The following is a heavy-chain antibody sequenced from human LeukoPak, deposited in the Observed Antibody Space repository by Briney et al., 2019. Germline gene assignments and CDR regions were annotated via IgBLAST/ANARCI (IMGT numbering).Heavy chain of an antibody. CDR3: ARLVRGVSDY. J-gene: IGHJ4*02. CDR1: GGSFSGYY. D-gene: IGHD3-10*01. Sequence: SETLSLTCAVYGGSFSGYYWSWIRQPPGKGLEWIGEINHSGSTNHNPSRKSRVTISVDTSKNQFSLKLSSVTAADTAVYYCARLVRGVSDYWGQGTLVTVSS. V-gene: IGHV4-34*01. CDR2: INHSGST.